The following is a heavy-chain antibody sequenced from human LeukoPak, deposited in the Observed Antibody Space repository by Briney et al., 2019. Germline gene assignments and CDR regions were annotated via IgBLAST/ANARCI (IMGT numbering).Heavy chain of an antibody. D-gene: IGHD2-21*02. J-gene: IGHJ4*02. CDR1: GFTFGSYA. V-gene: IGHV3-23*01. CDR2: ISGPAGST. Sequence: GGSLRLSCAASGFTFGSYAMSWVRQAPGKGLEWVSAISGPAGSTYYADSVKGRFTISRDNSKNTLYLQMNSLRAEDTAVYYRAKGQEVGVTAHLEYWGQGNLVNVSP. CDR3: AKGQEVGVTAHLEY.